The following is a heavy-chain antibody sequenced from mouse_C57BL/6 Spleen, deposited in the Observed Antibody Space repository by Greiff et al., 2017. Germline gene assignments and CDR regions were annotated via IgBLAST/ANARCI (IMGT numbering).Heavy chain of an antibody. CDR3: TTYGGCFFWVAY. J-gene: IGHJ3*01. V-gene: IGHV14-4*01. Sequence: VQLKQSGAELVRPGASVKLSCTASGFNIKDDYMHWVKQRPEQGLEWIGWIDPENGDTEYASKFQGKATITAETSANTAYLQLSSLTSEDTAVYYCTTYGGCFFWVAYWGQGTLVTVSA. D-gene: IGHD1-1*02. CDR1: GFNIKDDY. CDR2: IDPENGDT.